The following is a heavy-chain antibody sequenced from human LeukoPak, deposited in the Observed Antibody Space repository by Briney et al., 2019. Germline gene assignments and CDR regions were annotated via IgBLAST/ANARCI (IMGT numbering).Heavy chain of an antibody. Sequence: SETLSLTCAVYGGSFSGYYLSWIRQPPGKGLEWIGEINHSGSTNYNPSLKSRVTISVDTSKNQFSLKLSSVTAADTAVYYCATRGYSDYYMDVWGKGTTVTVSS. CDR2: INHSGST. D-gene: IGHD5-12*01. V-gene: IGHV4-34*01. CDR3: ATRGYSDYYMDV. CDR1: GGSFSGYY. J-gene: IGHJ6*03.